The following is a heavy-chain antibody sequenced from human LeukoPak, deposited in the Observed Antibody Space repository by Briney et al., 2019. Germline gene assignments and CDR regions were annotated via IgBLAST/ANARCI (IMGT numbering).Heavy chain of an antibody. CDR3: ARDFMVRGDQVNYYYYYMDV. J-gene: IGHJ6*03. CDR2: ISDSGTT. D-gene: IGHD3-10*01. CDR1: GGSISNYY. Sequence: PSETLSLTCTVSGGSISNYYWSWIRQPPGKGLEWIGYISDSGTTNYNPSLKSRVTTSLDTSKNQSSLQLRSVTAADTAVYYCARDFMVRGDQVNYYYYYMDVWGTGATITVSS. V-gene: IGHV4-59*01.